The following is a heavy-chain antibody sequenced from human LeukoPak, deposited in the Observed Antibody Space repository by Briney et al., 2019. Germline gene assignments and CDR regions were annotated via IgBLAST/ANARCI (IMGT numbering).Heavy chain of an antibody. CDR3: ARVIRAAPGKGYFDY. Sequence: QTGGSLRLSCATSGFIFSTYALSWVRQARGKGLEWASSISGCGGSTYHADSVKGRFTISRDSSKNTLYLQMNSLRAEDTAIYYCARVIRAAPGKGYFDYWGQGTLVTVSS. V-gene: IGHV3-23*01. J-gene: IGHJ4*02. D-gene: IGHD6-13*01. CDR1: GFIFSTYA. CDR2: ISGCGGST.